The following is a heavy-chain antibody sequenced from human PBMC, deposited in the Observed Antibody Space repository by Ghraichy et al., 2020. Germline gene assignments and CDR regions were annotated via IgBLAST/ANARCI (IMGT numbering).Heavy chain of an antibody. J-gene: IGHJ4*02. Sequence: GGSLRLSCAASGFTFSSYGMHWVRQAPGKGLEWVAVIWYDGSNKYYADSVKGRFTISRDNSKNTLYLQMNSLRAEDTAVYYCARDHGRGIAARPEFVYWGQGTLVTVSS. CDR3: ARDHGRGIAARPEFVY. CDR2: IWYDGSNK. V-gene: IGHV3-33*01. CDR1: GFTFSSYG. D-gene: IGHD6-6*01.